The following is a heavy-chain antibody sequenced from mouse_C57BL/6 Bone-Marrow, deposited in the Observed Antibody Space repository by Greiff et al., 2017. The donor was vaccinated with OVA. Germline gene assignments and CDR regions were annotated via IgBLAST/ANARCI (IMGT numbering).Heavy chain of an antibody. D-gene: IGHD1-1*02. V-gene: IGHV1-82*01. CDR2: IYPGDGDT. J-gene: IGHJ2*01. Sequence: QVQLQQSGPELVKPGASVKISCKASGYAFSSSWMNWVKQRPGKGLEWIGRIYPGDGDTNYNGKFKGKATLTADKSSSTAYMQLSSLTSEDSAVYFCASSIYGPYWGQGTTLTVPS. CDR1: GYAFSSSW. CDR3: ASSIYGPY.